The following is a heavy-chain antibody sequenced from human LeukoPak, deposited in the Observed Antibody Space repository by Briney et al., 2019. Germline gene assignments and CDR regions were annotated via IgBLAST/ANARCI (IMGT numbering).Heavy chain of an antibody. CDR3: AKLATSDTGETY. Sequence: GASVKVSCKASGYTFTINHIHWVRQAPGQGLEWMGVINPSGDSTTYAQNFQGRVTMTRDTSTSTVYMELRSLRSEDTAIYYCAKLATSDTGETYWGQGTLVTDSS. D-gene: IGHD3-16*01. J-gene: IGHJ4*02. CDR2: INPSGDST. V-gene: IGHV1-46*01. CDR1: GYTFTINH.